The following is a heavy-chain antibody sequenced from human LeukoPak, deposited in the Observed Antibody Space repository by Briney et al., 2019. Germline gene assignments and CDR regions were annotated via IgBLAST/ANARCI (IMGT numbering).Heavy chain of an antibody. CDR3: AKDYGTTATAVQLRAPYFDF. J-gene: IGHJ4*02. CDR2: IWYDGSNS. Sequence: GRSLRLSCAASGFRFSSTGVHWVRQAPDKGLQWVALIWYDGSNSVYADSVKGRFTISRDNSKNTVHLQMNNLRAEDTAVYYCAKDYGTTATAVQLRAPYFDFWGQGALVTVAS. D-gene: IGHD4-11*01. CDR1: GFRFSSTG. V-gene: IGHV3-33*06.